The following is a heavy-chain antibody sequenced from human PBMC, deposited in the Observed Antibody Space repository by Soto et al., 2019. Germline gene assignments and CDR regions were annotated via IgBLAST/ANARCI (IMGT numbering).Heavy chain of an antibody. CDR1: GGSISSSSYY. CDR3: ARHQRGRYYGSGSYYLYYYGMDV. Sequence: SETLSLTCTVSGGSISSSSYYRGWIRQPPGKGLEWIGSIYYSGSTYYNPSLKSRVTISVDTSKNQFSLKLSSVTAADTAVYYCARHQRGRYYGSGSYYLYYYGMDVWGQGTTVTVSS. J-gene: IGHJ6*02. D-gene: IGHD3-10*01. CDR2: IYYSGST. V-gene: IGHV4-39*01.